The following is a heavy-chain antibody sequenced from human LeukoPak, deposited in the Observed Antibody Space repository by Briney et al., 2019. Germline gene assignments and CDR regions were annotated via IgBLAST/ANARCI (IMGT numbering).Heavy chain of an antibody. CDR3: ARMGCSSTSCYGGDY. V-gene: IGHV2-70*04. J-gene: IGHJ4*02. D-gene: IGHD2-2*01. Sequence: SAPALLKPTQTLTLTCTFSGFSLSTSGMRVSWIRQPPGKALEWLARIDWDDDKFYSTSLKTRLTISKDTSKNQVVLTMTNMDPVDTATYYCARMGCSSTSCYGGDYWGQGTLVTVSS. CDR1: GFSLSTSGMR. CDR2: IDWDDDK.